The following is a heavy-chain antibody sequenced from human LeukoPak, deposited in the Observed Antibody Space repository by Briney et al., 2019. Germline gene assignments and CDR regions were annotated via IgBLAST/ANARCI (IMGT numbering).Heavy chain of an antibody. V-gene: IGHV1-2*02. D-gene: IGHD2-2*03. J-gene: IGHJ6*03. CDR1: GYTFTGYY. CDR2: INPNSGGT. CDR3: ARVDAAKSWISNMDV. Sequence: ASVKVSCKASGYTFTGYYMHWVRQAPGQGREWMGWINPNSGGTNYAQKFQGRVTMTRDTSISTAYIELSRLRSDDTAVYYCARVDAAKSWISNMDVWGKGTTVTISS.